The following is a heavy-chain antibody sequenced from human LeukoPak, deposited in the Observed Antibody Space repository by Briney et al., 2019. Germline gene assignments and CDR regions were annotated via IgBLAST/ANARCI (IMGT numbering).Heavy chain of an antibody. CDR2: ISSSSSTI. V-gene: IGHV3-48*01. CDR3: ARFRWSPNYMGV. D-gene: IGHD3-3*01. Sequence: GGSLRLSCAASGFTFSSYSMNWVRQAPGKGLEWVSYISSSSSTIYYADSVKGRFTISRDNAKNSLYLQMNSLRAEDTAVYYCARFRWSPNYMGVWGKGTTVTVSS. CDR1: GFTFSSYS. J-gene: IGHJ6*03.